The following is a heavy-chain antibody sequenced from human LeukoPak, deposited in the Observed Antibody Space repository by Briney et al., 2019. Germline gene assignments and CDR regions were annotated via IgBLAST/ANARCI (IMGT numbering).Heavy chain of an antibody. V-gene: IGHV4-34*01. CDR2: INHSGST. D-gene: IGHD3-3*01. Sequence: SETLSLTCAVYGGSFSGYYWSWIRQPPGKGLEWIGEINHSGSTNYNPSLKSRVTISVDTSKNQFSLKLSSVTAADTAVYYCARGLYYDFWTGCYLNWFDPWGRGTLVTASS. CDR3: ARGLYYDFWTGCYLNWFDP. CDR1: GGSFSGYY. J-gene: IGHJ5*02.